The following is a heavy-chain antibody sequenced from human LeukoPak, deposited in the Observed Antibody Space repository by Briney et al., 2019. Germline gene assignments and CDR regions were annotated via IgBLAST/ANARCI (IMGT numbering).Heavy chain of an antibody. D-gene: IGHD2-2*02. J-gene: IGHJ4*02. CDR2: IYYSGST. V-gene: IGHV4-39*07. CDR3: ARDIRGDFDY. CDR1: GGSISSSSYY. Sequence: SETLSLTCTVSGGSISSSSYYWGCIRQPPGKGLEWIGSIYYSGSTYYNPSLKSRVTISVDTSKNQFSLKLSSVTAADTAVYYCARDIRGDFDYWGQGTLVTVSS.